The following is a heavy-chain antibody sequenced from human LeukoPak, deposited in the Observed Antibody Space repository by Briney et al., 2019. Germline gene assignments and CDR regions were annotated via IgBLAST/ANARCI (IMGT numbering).Heavy chain of an antibody. CDR3: VSIVVAKEGFDY. CDR1: GGSISSSSYY. Sequence: SETLSLTCTVSGGSISSSSYYWGWIRQPPGKGLEWIGSIYYSGSTYYNPSLKSRVTISVDTSKNQFSLKLSSVTAADTAVYYCVSIVVAKEGFDYWGQGTLVTVSS. V-gene: IGHV4-39*07. J-gene: IGHJ4*02. CDR2: IYYSGST. D-gene: IGHD3-22*01.